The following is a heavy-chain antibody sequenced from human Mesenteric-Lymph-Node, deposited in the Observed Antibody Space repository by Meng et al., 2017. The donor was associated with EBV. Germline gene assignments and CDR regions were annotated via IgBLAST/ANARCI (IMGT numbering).Heavy chain of an antibody. J-gene: IGHJ5*02. V-gene: IGHV3-23*01. CDR2: INESGGTT. D-gene: IGHD2-21*02. CDR1: GFTFRRAA. Sequence: VQLLESXGGVVQPGGSLKLXCVVSGFTFRRAAMSWVRQAPGKGLEWVSSINESGGTTYYGDSVKGRFTISRDNSKDTLFLQVSSLRSEDTAVYYCAIPRGGVTWTANWFDPWGQGTLVTVSS. CDR3: AIPRGGVTWTANWFDP.